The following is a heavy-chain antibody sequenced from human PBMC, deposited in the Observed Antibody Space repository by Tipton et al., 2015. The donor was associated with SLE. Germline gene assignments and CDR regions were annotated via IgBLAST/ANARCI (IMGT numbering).Heavy chain of an antibody. D-gene: IGHD3-3*01. CDR1: GGSISSSSCY. V-gene: IGHV4-61*01. CDR2: IYYSGST. Sequence: LRLSCTVSGGSISSSSCYWSWIRQPPGKGLEWIGYIYYSGSTNYNPSLKSRVTISVDTSKNQFSLKLSSVTAADTAVYYCARVCRYDFWSGYLYYYYGMDVWGQGTTVTVSS. CDR3: ARVCRYDFWSGYLYYYYGMDV. J-gene: IGHJ6*02.